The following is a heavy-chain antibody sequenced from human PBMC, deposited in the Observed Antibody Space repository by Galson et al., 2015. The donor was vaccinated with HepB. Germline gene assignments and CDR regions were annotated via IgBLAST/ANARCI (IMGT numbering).Heavy chain of an antibody. J-gene: IGHJ6*02. CDR1: GFTFSSYW. CDR2: IKQDGSEK. Sequence: SLRLSCAASGFTFSSYWMSWVRQAPGKGLEWVANIKQDGSEKYYVDSVKGRFTISRDNAKNSLYLQMNSLRAEDTAVYYCARDRRDYDSSGYYYYYYGMDVWGQGTTVTVSS. V-gene: IGHV3-7*03. D-gene: IGHD3-22*01. CDR3: ARDRRDYDSSGYYYYYYGMDV.